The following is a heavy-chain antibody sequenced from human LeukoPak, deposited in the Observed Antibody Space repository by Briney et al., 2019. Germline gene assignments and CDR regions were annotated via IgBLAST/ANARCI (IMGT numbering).Heavy chain of an antibody. J-gene: IGHJ6*02. V-gene: IGHV3-23*01. CDR1: GFTFSSYA. D-gene: IGHD4-17*01. CDR2: ISGSGGST. CDR3: AKDLTTVTYYYYYGMDV. Sequence: PGGSLRLSCAASGFTFSSYAMSWVRQAPGKGLEWVSAISGSGGSTYYADSVKGRFTISRDNSKNTLYLQMNSLRAEDTAVYYCAKDLTTVTYYYYYGMDVWGQGTTVTVFS.